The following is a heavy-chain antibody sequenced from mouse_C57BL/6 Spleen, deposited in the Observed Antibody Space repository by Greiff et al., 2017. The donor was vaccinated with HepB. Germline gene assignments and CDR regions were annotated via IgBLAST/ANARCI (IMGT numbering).Heavy chain of an antibody. CDR2: IDPSDSET. CDR1: GYTFTSYW. D-gene: IGHD1-1*01. V-gene: IGHV1-52*01. J-gene: IGHJ2*01. CDR3: ARRRDPYYYGLDY. Sequence: VQLQQPGAELVRPGSSVKLSCKASGYTFTSYWMHWVKQRPIQGLEWIGNIDPSDSETHYNQKFKDKATLTVDKSSSTAYMQLSSLTSEDSAVYYCARRRDPYYYGLDYWGQGTTLTVSS.